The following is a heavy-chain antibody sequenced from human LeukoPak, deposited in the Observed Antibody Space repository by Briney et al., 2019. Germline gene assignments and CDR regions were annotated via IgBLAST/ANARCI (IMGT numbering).Heavy chain of an antibody. Sequence: GGSLRLSCAASGFTFSNYWMSWVRQAPGKGLEWVANINRDGSDTQYVDSVKGRFTISRDNAKNSLYLQMNSLRAEDTAVYYCARDRGYSYYWGQGTLVTVSS. CDR2: INRDGSDT. CDR3: ARDRGYSYY. CDR1: GFTFSNYW. V-gene: IGHV3-7*01. D-gene: IGHD5-18*01. J-gene: IGHJ4*02.